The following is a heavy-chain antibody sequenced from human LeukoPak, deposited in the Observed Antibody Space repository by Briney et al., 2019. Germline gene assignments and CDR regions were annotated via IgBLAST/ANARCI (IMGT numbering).Heavy chain of an antibody. Sequence: ASVKVSCKASGYTFTNYGISWVRQAPGQGLEWMGWISAYDGDANYAQELQGRVTMTTDTSASIAYMDLRSLRSDDTAMYYCARDYYYYDSSGSTDDTFDIWGQGTMVTVSP. D-gene: IGHD3-22*01. CDR3: ARDYYYYDSSGSTDDTFDI. CDR2: ISAYDGDA. V-gene: IGHV1-18*01. CDR1: GYTFTNYG. J-gene: IGHJ3*02.